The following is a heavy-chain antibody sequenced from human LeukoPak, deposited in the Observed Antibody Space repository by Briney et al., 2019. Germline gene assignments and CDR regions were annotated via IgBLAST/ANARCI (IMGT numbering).Heavy chain of an antibody. CDR1: GGSISSSNYF. Sequence: SETPSLTCTVSGGSISSSNYFWGWIRQPPGKGLEWIGSMYYSGSTYHNPSLKSRVTVSVDTSKNQFSLKLSSVTAADTAMYYCARHRQGYYYMDVWGKGTTVTVSS. CDR3: ARHRQGYYYMDV. V-gene: IGHV4-39*01. CDR2: MYYSGST. J-gene: IGHJ6*03.